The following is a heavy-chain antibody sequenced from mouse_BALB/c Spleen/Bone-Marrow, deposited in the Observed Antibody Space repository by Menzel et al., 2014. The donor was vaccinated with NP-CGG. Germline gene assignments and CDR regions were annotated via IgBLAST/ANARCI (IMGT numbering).Heavy chain of an antibody. D-gene: IGHD1-1*01. V-gene: IGHV4-2*02. Sequence: EVQVVESGGGLVQPGGSLILSCAASGFDFSRYWMSWARQAPGKGQEWIGEINPGSSTINYAPSLKDKFIISRDNAKXTLYLQMSKVRPEDTALYYCARLRYYGYFAYWGQATTLTVSS. CDR2: INPGSSTI. CDR3: ARLRYYGYFAY. CDR1: GFDFSRYW. J-gene: IGHJ2*01.